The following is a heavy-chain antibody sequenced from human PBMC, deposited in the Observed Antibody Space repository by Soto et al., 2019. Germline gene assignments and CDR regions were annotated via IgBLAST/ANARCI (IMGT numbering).Heavy chain of an antibody. D-gene: IGHD6-25*01. CDR2: LSYNGGT. CDR3: ARGDSWRLVDR. J-gene: IGHJ5*02. V-gene: IGHV4-59*13. Sequence: SEILSLTCTDSGDSTINYCLVWMRQAPGNGPVWLGYLSYNGGTNHNPSIQGRATMSVDTSKNRFSQNLNSVTAADTAVYYCARGDSWRLVDRWGQGILVTVSS. CDR1: GDSTINYC.